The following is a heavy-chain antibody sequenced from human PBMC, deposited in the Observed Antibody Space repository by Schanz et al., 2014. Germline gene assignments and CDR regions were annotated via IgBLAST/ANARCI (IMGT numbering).Heavy chain of an antibody. D-gene: IGHD6-13*01. Sequence: QVQLVQSGAEVKKPGASLKISCKASGYTFTNFFLHWVRQAPGQGLEWMGWISPYNGNTDYAQKLQGRVTMTRDTSTSTVYMELSSLRSEDTAVYYCARDGVDAAAGGNYWGQGTLVTVSS. CDR2: ISPYNGNT. CDR1: GYTFTNFF. CDR3: ARDGVDAAAGGNY. J-gene: IGHJ4*02. V-gene: IGHV1-46*03.